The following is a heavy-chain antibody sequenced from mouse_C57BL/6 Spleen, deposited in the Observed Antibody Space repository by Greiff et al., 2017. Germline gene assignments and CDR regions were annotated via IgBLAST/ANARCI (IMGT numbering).Heavy chain of an antibody. CDR2: IRNKANGYTT. CDR1: GFTFTDYY. CDR3: ASSTTVVAHWYFDV. Sequence: EVKVVESGGGLVQPGGSLSLSCAASGFTFTDYYMSWVRQPPGKALEWLGFIRNKANGYTTEYSASVKGRFTISRDNSQSILYLQMNALRAEDSATYYCASSTTVVAHWYFDVWGTGTTVTVSS. J-gene: IGHJ1*03. D-gene: IGHD1-1*01. V-gene: IGHV7-3*01.